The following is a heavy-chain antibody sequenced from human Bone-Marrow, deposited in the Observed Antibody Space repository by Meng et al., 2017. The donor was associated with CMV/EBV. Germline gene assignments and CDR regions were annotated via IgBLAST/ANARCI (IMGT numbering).Heavy chain of an antibody. CDR3: ARYRNSEYYDFWSGYYNWFDP. Sequence: SETLSLTCTVSGASVNSGDYYWSWIRQPPGKGLEWIGYIYYSGNTKYNPSLKSRVTISVDTSKNQFSLKLSSVTAADTAVYYCARYRNSEYYDFWSGYYNWFDPWGQGTLVTVSS. CDR1: GASVNSGDYY. V-gene: IGHV4-61*08. D-gene: IGHD3-3*01. CDR2: IYYSGNT. J-gene: IGHJ5*02.